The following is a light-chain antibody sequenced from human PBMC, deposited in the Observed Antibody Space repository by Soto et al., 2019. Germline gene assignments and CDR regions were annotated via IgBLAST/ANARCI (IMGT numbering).Light chain of an antibody. CDR2: DAS. CDR1: ESVHRF. Sequence: EIVLTHSPAPVFFSRGESPTLSYGASESVHRFIAWYQQTPGQAPRPLIYDASNRATGIPARFSGSGSGTDFTLTISSLEPEDFAVYYCQQRSNWPPLTFGQGTKLEIK. V-gene: IGKV3-11*01. CDR3: QQRSNWPPLT. J-gene: IGKJ2*01.